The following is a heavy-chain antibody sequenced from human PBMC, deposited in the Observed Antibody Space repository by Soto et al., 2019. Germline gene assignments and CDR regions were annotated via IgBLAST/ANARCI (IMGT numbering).Heavy chain of an antibody. Sequence: SETLSLTCTVSGGSISSSSYYWGWIRQPPGKGLEWIGSIYYSGSTYYNPSLKSRVTISVDTSKNQFSLKLSSVTAADTAVYYCARYSGYDFGFDYWGQGTLVTVSS. CDR1: GGSISSSSYY. D-gene: IGHD5-12*01. J-gene: IGHJ4*02. V-gene: IGHV4-39*01. CDR2: IYYSGST. CDR3: ARYSGYDFGFDY.